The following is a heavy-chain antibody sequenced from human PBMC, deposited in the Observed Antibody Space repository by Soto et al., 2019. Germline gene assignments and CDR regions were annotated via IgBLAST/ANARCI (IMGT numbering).Heavy chain of an antibody. CDR1: GFTFSSSA. CDR2: IVVGSGNT. V-gene: IGHV1-58*01. D-gene: IGHD3-9*01. Sequence: ASVKVSCKASGFTFSSSAVQWVRQARGQRLEWIGKIVVGSGNTNYAQKSQERVTITRDMSTSTAYMELSSLRSEDTAFYYCAAFDPGPMGFDPWGQGTLVTVS. J-gene: IGHJ5*02. CDR3: AAFDPGPMGFDP.